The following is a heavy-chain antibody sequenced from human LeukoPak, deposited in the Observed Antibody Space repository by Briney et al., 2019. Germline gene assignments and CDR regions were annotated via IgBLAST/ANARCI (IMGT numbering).Heavy chain of an antibody. CDR2: INSDGSST. CDR1: GFTFSSYW. D-gene: IGHD3-16*02. J-gene: IGHJ6*02. V-gene: IGHV3-74*01. CDR3: ARGSDDYVWGRYRYTSLLPYYYDYYGIDV. Sequence: TGGSLRLSCAASGFTFSSYWMHWVRQAPGKGLVWVSRINSDGSSTSYADSVKGRFTISRDNAKNTLYLQMNSLRAEDTAVYYCARGSDDYVWGRYRYTSLLPYYYDYYGIDVWGQGTTVTVSS.